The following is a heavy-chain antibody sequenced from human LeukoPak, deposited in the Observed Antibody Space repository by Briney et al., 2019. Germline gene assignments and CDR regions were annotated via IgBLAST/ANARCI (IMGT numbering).Heavy chain of an antibody. J-gene: IGHJ4*02. D-gene: IGHD3-10*01. CDR1: GFTFSSDW. Sequence: KTGGSLRLSCAAAGFTFSSDWMHWVRHAPGKGLEWVSSISSSSSYIYYADSVKGRFTISRDNAKNSLYLQMNSLRAEDTAVYYCASYGSGSYYNMDYWGQGTLVTVSS. CDR3: ASYGSGSYYNMDY. CDR2: ISSSSSYI. V-gene: IGHV3-21*01.